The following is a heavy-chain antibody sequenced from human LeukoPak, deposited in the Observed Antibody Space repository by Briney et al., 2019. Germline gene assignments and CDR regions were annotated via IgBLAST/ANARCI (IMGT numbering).Heavy chain of an antibody. Sequence: KPGGSLRLSCAASGFTFSSYSINWVRQAPGKGLEWVSSISSSSSYIYYADSVKGRFTISRDNAKNSLYLQMNSLRAEDTAVYYCARDRYSGSYPFDYWGQGTLVTVSS. CDR1: GFTFSSYS. CDR2: ISSSSSYI. CDR3: ARDRYSGSYPFDY. J-gene: IGHJ4*02. D-gene: IGHD1-26*01. V-gene: IGHV3-21*01.